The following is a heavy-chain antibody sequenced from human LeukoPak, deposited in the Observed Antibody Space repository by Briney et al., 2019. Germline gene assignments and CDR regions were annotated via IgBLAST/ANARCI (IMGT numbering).Heavy chain of an antibody. CDR1: GFSFSSFA. V-gene: IGHV3-23*01. Sequence: GGSLRLSCAASGFSFSSFAMSWVRQAPGKGLEWVSAISTSGGSTYYADSVKGRFTISRDNSKNTLHLQMNSLRAEDTAVYYCAKAASPTTRYFDYWGQGTLVTVSS. D-gene: IGHD1-26*01. CDR3: AKAASPTTRYFDY. J-gene: IGHJ4*02. CDR2: ISTSGGST.